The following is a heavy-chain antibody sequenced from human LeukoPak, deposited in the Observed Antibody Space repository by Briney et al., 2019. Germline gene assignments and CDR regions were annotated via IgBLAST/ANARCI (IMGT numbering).Heavy chain of an antibody. CDR1: GYTFTSYD. J-gene: IGHJ3*02. CDR2: MNPNSGNT. V-gene: IGHV1-8*01. Sequence: ASVKVSRKSSGYTFTSYDINWVRQATGQGLEWMGWMNPNSGNTGYAQKFQDRVTMTRNTSISTAYMELSRLRSEDTAVYYCARGAGDSDAFDXWGQGTMVTVSS. CDR3: ARGAGDSDAFDX. D-gene: IGHD3-16*01.